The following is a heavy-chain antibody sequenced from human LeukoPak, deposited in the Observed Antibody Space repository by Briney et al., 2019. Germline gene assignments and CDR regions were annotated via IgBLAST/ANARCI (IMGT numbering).Heavy chain of an antibody. J-gene: IGHJ4*02. D-gene: IGHD6-6*01. CDR1: GFTFSSYA. CDR2: ISYDGSNK. CDR3: ARDKGIAARYFDY. Sequence: SGGSLRLSCAASGFTFSSYAMHWVRQAPGKGLEWVAVISYDGSNKYYADSVKGRFTISRDNSKNTLYLQMNSLRAEDMAVYYCARDKGIAARYFDYWGQGTLVTVSS. V-gene: IGHV3-30-3*01.